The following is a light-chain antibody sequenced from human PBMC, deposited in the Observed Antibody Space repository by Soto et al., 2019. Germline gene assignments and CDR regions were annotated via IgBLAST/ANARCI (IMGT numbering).Light chain of an antibody. V-gene: IGKV1-5*01. CDR2: HDS. Sequence: DIQITQSPSTLSASIGDRVTITCRASQTINNWLAWYQQKPGKAPNLLIDHDSNLETGVPSRFSGSAFGTEFTLTISRLQPDDFATYYCQHYNSYPWTFGQGTKVQIK. CDR1: QTINNW. J-gene: IGKJ1*01. CDR3: QHYNSYPWT.